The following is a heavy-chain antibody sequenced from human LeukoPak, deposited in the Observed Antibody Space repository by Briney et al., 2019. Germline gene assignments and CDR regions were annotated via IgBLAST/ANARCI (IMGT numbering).Heavy chain of an antibody. V-gene: IGHV3-13*01. CDR3: VRDLTGENAFDI. Sequence: GGSLRLSCAASGFSFSSYEMHWVRQATGKGLEWVSAIGTVGDTYYPDSVKGRFTISREDAKNSLYLQMSSLRAGDTAVYYCVRDLTGENAFDIWGQGTMVTVSS. CDR1: GFSFSSYE. CDR2: IGTVGDT. J-gene: IGHJ3*02. D-gene: IGHD3-16*01.